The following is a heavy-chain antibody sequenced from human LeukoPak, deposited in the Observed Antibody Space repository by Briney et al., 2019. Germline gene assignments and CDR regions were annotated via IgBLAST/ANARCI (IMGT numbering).Heavy chain of an antibody. CDR1: GYTFTGYY. CDR2: IIPIFGTA. D-gene: IGHD1-26*01. J-gene: IGHJ5*02. V-gene: IGHV1-69*13. Sequence: ASVKVSCKASGYTFTGYYMHWVRQAPGQGLEWMGGIIPIFGTANYAQKFQGRVTITADESTSTAYMELSSLRSEDTAVYYCARDREHNWFDPWGQGTLVTVSS. CDR3: ARDREHNWFDP.